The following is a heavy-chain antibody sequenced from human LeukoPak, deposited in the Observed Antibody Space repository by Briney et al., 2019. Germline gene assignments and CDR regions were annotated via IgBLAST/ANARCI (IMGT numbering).Heavy chain of an antibody. CDR3: AKVNYDDNYYYCMDV. CDR1: GFTFSSYA. CDR2: ISGSGGST. Sequence: SGGSLRLSCAASGFTFSSYAMSWVRQAPGKGLEWVSAISGSGGSTYYADSEKGRFTISRDNSKNMLYLQVNSLRAEDTAVYYCAKVNYDDNYYYCMDVWGKGTTVTVSS. D-gene: IGHD3-3*01. V-gene: IGHV3-23*01. J-gene: IGHJ6*03.